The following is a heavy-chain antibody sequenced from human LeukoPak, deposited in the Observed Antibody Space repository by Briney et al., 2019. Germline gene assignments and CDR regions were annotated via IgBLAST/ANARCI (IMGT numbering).Heavy chain of an antibody. CDR1: GYTFTGYY. V-gene: IGHV1-2*06. CDR2: INPNNGGT. CDR3: ARSFYYYDSSGYCFDY. J-gene: IGHJ4*02. Sequence: ASVKVSCKASGYTFTGYYIHWVRQAPGQGLDWMGRINPNNGGTNYAQKFQGRVTMTRDTSTSTVYMELSSLRSEDTAVYYCARSFYYYDSSGYCFDYWGQGTLVTVSS. D-gene: IGHD3-22*01.